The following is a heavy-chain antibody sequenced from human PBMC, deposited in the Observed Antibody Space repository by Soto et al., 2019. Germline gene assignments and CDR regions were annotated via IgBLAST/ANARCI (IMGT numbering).Heavy chain of an antibody. Sequence: EVQLVDSGGGLVQPGGSLRLSCAASGFIFSNYVMSWVRQAPGKGLEWVSSISGSGGTSYYADSVKGRFTISRDNSKNTLYLQMNSLRAEDTAIYYCAKRPRALLTFDYWGQGTLVTVSS. CDR1: GFIFSNYV. CDR2: ISGSGGTS. V-gene: IGHV3-23*04. CDR3: AKRPRALLTFDY. D-gene: IGHD1-26*01. J-gene: IGHJ4*02.